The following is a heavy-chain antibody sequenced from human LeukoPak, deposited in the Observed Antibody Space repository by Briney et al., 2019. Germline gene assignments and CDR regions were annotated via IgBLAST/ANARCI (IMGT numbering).Heavy chain of an antibody. CDR3: AKDSWLDY. D-gene: IGHD6-13*01. Sequence: GGSLRLSCAASGFTFISSWMTWVRQAPGKGLEWVSAISGSGGSTYYADSVKGRFTISRDNSKNTLYLQMNSLRAEDTAVYYCAKDSWLDYWGQGTLVTVSS. CDR1: GFTFISSW. V-gene: IGHV3-23*01. J-gene: IGHJ4*02. CDR2: ISGSGGST.